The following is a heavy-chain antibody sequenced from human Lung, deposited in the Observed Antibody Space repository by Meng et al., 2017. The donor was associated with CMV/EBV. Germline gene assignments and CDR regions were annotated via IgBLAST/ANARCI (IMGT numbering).Heavy chain of an antibody. J-gene: IGHJ4*02. D-gene: IGHD1-7*01. Sequence: SGVRFGWIRQPPGKALEWLSLIYWNDDKRYSPFLKSRLTITKDTSKNQVVLTMTNMDLVDTATYYCAHRDSITGTSGSLGEYYFDYWGQGTLVTVSS. CDR2: IYWNDDK. CDR3: AHRDSITGTSGSLGEYYFDY. V-gene: IGHV2-5*01. CDR1: SGVR.